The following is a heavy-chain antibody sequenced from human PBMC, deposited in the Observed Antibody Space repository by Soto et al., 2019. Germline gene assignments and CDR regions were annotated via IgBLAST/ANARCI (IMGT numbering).Heavy chain of an antibody. J-gene: IGHJ4*02. CDR2: ISSSSSTI. Sequence: PGGSLRLSCAASGFTCSSYSMNWVRQAPGKGLEWVSYISSSSSTIYYADSVKGRFTISRDNAKNSLYLQMNSLRAEDTAVYYCARAQHSLRGLRKYYFDYWGQGTLVTVSS. CDR3: ARAQHSLRGLRKYYFDY. CDR1: GFTCSSYS. V-gene: IGHV3-48*01. D-gene: IGHD5-12*01.